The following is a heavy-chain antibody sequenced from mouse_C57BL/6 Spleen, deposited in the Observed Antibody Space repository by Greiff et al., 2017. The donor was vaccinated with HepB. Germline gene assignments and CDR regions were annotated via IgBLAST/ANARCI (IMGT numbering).Heavy chain of an antibody. CDR1: GFTFSSYT. CDR2: ISGGGGNT. J-gene: IGHJ1*03. D-gene: IGHD2-3*01. Sequence: DVMLVESGGGLVKPGGSLKLSCAASGFTFSSYTMSWVRQTPEKRLEWVATISGGGGNTYYPDSVKGRFTISRDNAKNTLYLQMSRLRSEDTALYYCARQGDGYYGEYFDVWGTGTTVTVSS. V-gene: IGHV5-9*01. CDR3: ARQGDGYYGEYFDV.